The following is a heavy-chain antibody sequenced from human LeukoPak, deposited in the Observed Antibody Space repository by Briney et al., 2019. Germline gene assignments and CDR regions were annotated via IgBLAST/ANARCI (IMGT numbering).Heavy chain of an antibody. V-gene: IGHV3-30*03. Sequence: GGSLRLSCAASGFTFSSYGMHWVRQAPGKGLEWVAVISYDGSNKYYADSVKGRFTISRDNSKNTLYLQMNSLRAEDTAVYYCARSGGNTVVTQRYYYYGMDVWGQGTTVTVSS. CDR1: GFTFSSYG. CDR2: ISYDGSNK. J-gene: IGHJ6*02. D-gene: IGHD4-23*01. CDR3: ARSGGNTVVTQRYYYYGMDV.